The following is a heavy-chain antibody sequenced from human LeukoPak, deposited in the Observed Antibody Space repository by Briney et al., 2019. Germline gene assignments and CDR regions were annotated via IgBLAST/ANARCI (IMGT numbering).Heavy chain of an antibody. D-gene: IGHD1-26*01. J-gene: IGHJ4*02. Sequence: GGSLRLSCAASGFTFDDYGMSWVRQAPGKGLEWVSGINWNGGSTGYADSVKGRFTISRDNAKNSLYLQMNSLRAEDTALYYCARSPGSPYSGSYSYWGQGTLVTVSS. CDR2: INWNGGST. CDR1: GFTFDDYG. CDR3: ARSPGSPYSGSYSY. V-gene: IGHV3-20*04.